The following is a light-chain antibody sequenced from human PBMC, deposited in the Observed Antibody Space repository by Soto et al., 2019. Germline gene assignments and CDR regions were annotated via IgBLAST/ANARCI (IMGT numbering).Light chain of an antibody. CDR3: QQSYNVPFT. V-gene: IGKV1-39*01. Sequence: DIQMTQSPASLSASVGDRVTITCRASQSITTYLNWYQQRPGKAPNLLIYTTSNLQTGGPSRFSGSGYGTDFTLTISSLQPEDFATYYCQQSYNVPFTFCQGTKLEIK. J-gene: IGKJ2*01. CDR1: QSITTY. CDR2: TTS.